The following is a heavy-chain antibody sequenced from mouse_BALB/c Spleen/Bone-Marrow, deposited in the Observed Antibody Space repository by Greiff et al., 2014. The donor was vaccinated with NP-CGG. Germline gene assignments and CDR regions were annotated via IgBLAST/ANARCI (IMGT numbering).Heavy chain of an antibody. Sequence: EVQLQQSGPSLVKPSQTLSLTCSVTGDSITSGYWNWIRKFPGNKLEYMGYISYSGSTYYNPSLKSRISITRDTSKNLYYLQLNSVTTKDTATYYCARSGSSGYHYYAMDYWGQGTSVTVSP. V-gene: IGHV3-8*02. CDR3: ARSGSSGYHYYAMDY. CDR1: GDSITSGY. CDR2: ISYSGST. D-gene: IGHD3-1*01. J-gene: IGHJ4*01.